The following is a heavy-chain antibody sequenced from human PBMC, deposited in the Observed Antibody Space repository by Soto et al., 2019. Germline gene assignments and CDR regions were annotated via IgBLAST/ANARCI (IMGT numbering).Heavy chain of an antibody. CDR3: TALARATGDY. V-gene: IGHV3-73*01. Sequence: EVQLVESGGGLVQPGGSLKLSCAASGFTFSGSVMHWVRQASGKGLEWVGRIRRKANNYSTTYDASVKGRFTISRDDSKNTAYLKMNSLKTEDTAVYYCTALARATGDYWGQGTLITVSS. CDR1: GFTFSGSV. D-gene: IGHD6-6*01. CDR2: IRRKANNYST. J-gene: IGHJ4*02.